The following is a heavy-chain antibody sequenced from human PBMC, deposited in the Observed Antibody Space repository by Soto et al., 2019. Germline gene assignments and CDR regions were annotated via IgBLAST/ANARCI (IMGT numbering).Heavy chain of an antibody. J-gene: IGHJ4*02. CDR2: ISAYNGNT. Sequence: ASVKVSCKASGYTFTSYGISWVRQAPGQGLEWMGWISAYNGNTNYAQKLQGRVTMTTDTSTSTAYMELRSLRSDDTAVYYCAREHYYDSSGYYTRDYWGQGTLVTVLL. V-gene: IGHV1-18*01. CDR3: AREHYYDSSGYYTRDY. CDR1: GYTFTSYG. D-gene: IGHD3-22*01.